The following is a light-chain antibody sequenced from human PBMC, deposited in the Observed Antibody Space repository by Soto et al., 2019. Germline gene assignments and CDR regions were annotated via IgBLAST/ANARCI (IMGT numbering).Light chain of an antibody. Sequence: DIQMTQSPSSLSASVGDRVTITCRASQSISSSLSWYQQKQGKAPKLLIYAASSLQSGVPSRFSGSGSETDFTLTISSLQPEDFASYYCQHSYRAPYTFGQGTKLEIK. J-gene: IGKJ2*01. CDR1: QSISSS. CDR3: QHSYRAPYT. CDR2: AAS. V-gene: IGKV1-39*01.